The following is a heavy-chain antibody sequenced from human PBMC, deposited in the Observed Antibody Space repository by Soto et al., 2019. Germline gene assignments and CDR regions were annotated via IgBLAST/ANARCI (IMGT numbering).Heavy chain of an antibody. CDR1: GGSISSGGYY. J-gene: IGHJ4*02. V-gene: IGHV4-31*02. CDR3: ARELGYYYDSSGSIIRPNYFDY. Sequence: SETLSLTCTVSGGSISSGGYYWSWIRQHPGKGLEWIGYIYYSGSTYYNPSLKSRVTISVDTSKNQFSLKLSSVTAADTAVYYCARELGYYYDSSGSIIRPNYFDYWGQGTLVTVSS. CDR2: IYYSGST. D-gene: IGHD3-22*01.